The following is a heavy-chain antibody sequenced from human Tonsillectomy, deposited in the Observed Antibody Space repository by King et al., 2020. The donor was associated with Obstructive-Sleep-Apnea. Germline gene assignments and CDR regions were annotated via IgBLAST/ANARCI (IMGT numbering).Heavy chain of an antibody. D-gene: IGHD3-10*01. Sequence: LQLQESGPGLVKPSETLSLTCTVSGGFISSSSYYWGWIRQPPGKGLEWIVSIYYSGSTYYNPSLKSRVTISEDTSKNHFSLKLSSVTAADTAVYYCNVLGRYYGSGSYYSYFDYWGQGTLVTVSS. J-gene: IGHJ4*02. CDR3: NVLGRYYGSGSYYSYFDY. CDR1: GGFISSSSYY. V-gene: IGHV4-39*07. CDR2: IYYSGST.